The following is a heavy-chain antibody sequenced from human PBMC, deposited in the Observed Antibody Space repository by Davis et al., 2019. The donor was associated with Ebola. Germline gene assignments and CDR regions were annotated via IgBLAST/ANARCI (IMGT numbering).Heavy chain of an antibody. CDR3: ARVQGSSVYYYYYGMDV. CDR2: INHSGST. CDR1: GGSFSGYY. J-gene: IGHJ6*02. Sequence: SETLSLTCAVYGGSFSGYYWSWIRQPPGKGLEWIGEINHSGSTNYNPSLKSRVTISVDKSKNQFSLKLSSVTAADTAVYYCARVQGSSVYYYYYGMDVWGQGTTVTVSS. V-gene: IGHV4-34*01. D-gene: IGHD6-6*01.